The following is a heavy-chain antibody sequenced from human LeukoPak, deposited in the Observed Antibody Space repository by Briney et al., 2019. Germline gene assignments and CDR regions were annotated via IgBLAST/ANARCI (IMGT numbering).Heavy chain of an antibody. CDR3: ARLSGYCSSTSCYSDYYYYYMDV. J-gene: IGHJ6*03. Sequence: GESLKISCKGSGYSFTSYWIGWVRQMPGKGLEWMGTIYPGDSDTRYSPSFQGQVTISADKSISTAYLQWSSLKASDTAMYYCARLSGYCSSTSCYSDYYYYYMDVWGKGTTVTVSS. CDR1: GYSFTSYW. CDR2: IYPGDSDT. V-gene: IGHV5-51*01. D-gene: IGHD2-2*01.